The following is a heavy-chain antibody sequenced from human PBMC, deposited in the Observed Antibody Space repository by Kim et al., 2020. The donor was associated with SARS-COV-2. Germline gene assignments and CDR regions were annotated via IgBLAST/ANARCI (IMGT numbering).Heavy chain of an antibody. CDR2: INHSGST. CDR3: ASNAGWFDP. J-gene: IGHJ5*02. V-gene: IGHV4-34*01. CDR1: GGSFSGYY. Sequence: SETLSLTCAVYGGSFSGYYWSWIRQPPGKGLEWIGEINHSGSTNYNPSLKSRDTKSVDTSKNQCSLKLSSVTAADSAVYYCASNAGWFDPWGQGTLVTVSS.